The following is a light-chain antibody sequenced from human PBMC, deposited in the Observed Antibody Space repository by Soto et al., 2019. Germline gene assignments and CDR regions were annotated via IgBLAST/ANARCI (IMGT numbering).Light chain of an antibody. CDR2: EVV. V-gene: IGLV2-8*01. CDR1: KNDIGVYDF. J-gene: IGLJ1*01. CDR3: KSYAGSNTYV. Sequence: QSVLTQSPSASGSPGQSVTISCTGTKNDIGVYDFVSWYQHHPGKAPRLIIYEVVQRPSGVPDRFSGSKSGNTASLTVSGLQAPDEADYFCKSYAGSNTYVFGSGTKGTVL.